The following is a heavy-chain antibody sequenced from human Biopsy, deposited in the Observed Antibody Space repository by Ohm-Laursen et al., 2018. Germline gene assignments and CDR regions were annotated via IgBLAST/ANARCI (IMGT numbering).Heavy chain of an antibody. CDR1: DGSINSYY. J-gene: IGHJ4*02. CDR2: IYYSGST. D-gene: IGHD5-18*01. CDR3: AQGSSYGYDFDY. Sequence: SDTLSLTCTVSDGSINSYYWNWIRQPPGKRLEWIGNIYYSGSTNFNPSLKSRVTISVDTSKNQFSLKLSSVTAADTAVYFCAQGSSYGYDFDYWGQGTLVAVSS. V-gene: IGHV4-59*07.